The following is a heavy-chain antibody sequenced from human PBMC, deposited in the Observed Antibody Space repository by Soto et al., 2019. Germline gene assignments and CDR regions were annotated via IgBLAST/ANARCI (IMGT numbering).Heavy chain of an antibody. J-gene: IGHJ3*02. CDR2: IYYSGST. V-gene: IGHV4-31*03. Sequence: SETLSLTCTVSCGSISSVGYYWSWIRQHPGKGLEWIGYIYYSGSTYYNPSLKSRVTISVDTSKNQFSLKLSSVTAADTAVYYCARVPGYCGGDCYQNAFDIWGQGTMVTVSS. CDR1: CGSISSVGYY. D-gene: IGHD2-21*02. CDR3: ARVPGYCGGDCYQNAFDI.